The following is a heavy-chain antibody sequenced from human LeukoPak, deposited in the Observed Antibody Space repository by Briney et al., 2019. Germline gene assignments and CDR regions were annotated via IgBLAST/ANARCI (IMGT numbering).Heavy chain of an antibody. CDR3: ASGYANYNNWFDP. Sequence: GGSLRLSCAVSGFTFISYSMNWVRQAPGKGLVWVSRINSDGSSTSYADSVKGRFTISRDNAKNTLYLQMNSLRAEDTAVYYCASGYANYNNWFDPWGQGTLVTVSS. V-gene: IGHV3-74*01. CDR2: INSDGSST. CDR1: GFTFISYS. J-gene: IGHJ5*02. D-gene: IGHD5-24*01.